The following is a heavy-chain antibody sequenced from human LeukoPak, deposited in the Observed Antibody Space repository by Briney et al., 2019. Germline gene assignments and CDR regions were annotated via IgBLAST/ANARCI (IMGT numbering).Heavy chain of an antibody. CDR3: AKDPAGSFYGSPGAFDI. D-gene: IGHD1-26*01. CDR1: GFTFDDYA. J-gene: IGHJ3*02. Sequence: GGSLRLSCAASGFTFDDYAMHWVRQAPGKGLEWVSGISWNSGSIGYADSVKGRFTISRDNAKNSLYLQMNSLRAEDTALYYCAKDPAGSFYGSPGAFDIWGQGTMVTVSS. V-gene: IGHV3-9*01. CDR2: ISWNSGSI.